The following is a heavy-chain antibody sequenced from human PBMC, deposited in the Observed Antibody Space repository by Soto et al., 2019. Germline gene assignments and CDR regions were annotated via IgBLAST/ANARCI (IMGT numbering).Heavy chain of an antibody. Sequence: SDALSLTCAVSGYSISSGYYWGWIRQPPGKGLEWIGSIYHSGSTYYNPSLKSRVTISVDTSKNQFSLKLSSVTAADTAVYYCARVDMARGGPYYYGMDVWGQGTTVTVSS. V-gene: IGHV4-38-2*01. J-gene: IGHJ6*02. D-gene: IGHD2-15*01. CDR3: ARVDMARGGPYYYGMDV. CDR2: IYHSGST. CDR1: GYSISSGYY.